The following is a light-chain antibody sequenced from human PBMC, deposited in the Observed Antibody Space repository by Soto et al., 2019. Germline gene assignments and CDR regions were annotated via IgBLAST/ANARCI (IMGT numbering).Light chain of an antibody. CDR2: NDG. Sequence: SYELTQPPSVSVAPGETATITCGGDNIGGKSVHWYQRKPGQAPLLIIYNDGDRPSGIPERFSGSNSGNTATLTVSRVEAGDEADYYCQVWGSNADPYVVFGGGTK. V-gene: IGLV3-21*04. CDR3: QVWGSNADPYVV. J-gene: IGLJ2*01. CDR1: NIGGKS.